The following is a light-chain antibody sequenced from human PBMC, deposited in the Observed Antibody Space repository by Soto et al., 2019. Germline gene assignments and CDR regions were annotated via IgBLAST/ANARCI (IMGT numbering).Light chain of an antibody. CDR3: CSHAGSSTHVV. V-gene: IGLV2-23*02. CDR1: TSDVGSYNL. Sequence: QSVLTQPASVSGSPGQSITFSCTGTTSDVGSYNLVSWYQHHPGKAPRLMIFEVTRRPSGVSNRFSGSKSGNTASLTISGLLAEDEADYYCCSHAGSSTHVVFGGGTKLTVL. J-gene: IGLJ2*01. CDR2: EVT.